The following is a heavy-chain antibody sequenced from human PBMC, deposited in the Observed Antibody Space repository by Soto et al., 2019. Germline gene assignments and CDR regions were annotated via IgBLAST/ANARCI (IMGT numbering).Heavy chain of an antibody. V-gene: IGHV4-39*07. CDR1: GGSISSSSYY. Sequence: PSETLSLTCAVSGGSISSSSYYWGWIRQPPGKGLEWIGSIFYSGSTYYNPSLKSRVTISVDTSKNQFSLKLRSVTAAYTAVYYCARDYSGYSLFDSWGQGILVTVSS. J-gene: IGHJ4*02. D-gene: IGHD3-22*01. CDR3: ARDYSGYSLFDS. CDR2: IFYSGST.